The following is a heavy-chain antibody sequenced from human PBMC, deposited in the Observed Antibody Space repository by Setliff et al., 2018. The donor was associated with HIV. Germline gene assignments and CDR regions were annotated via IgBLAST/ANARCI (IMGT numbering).Heavy chain of an antibody. Sequence: GGSLRLSCAASGFTFSSYSMNWVRQAPGKGLEWVSGISGSNKYYADSVKGRFTVSRDNSKNTLYLQMNSLRPEDTALYYRARETPNSGWYRKEGYYFDYWGQGTLVTVSS. J-gene: IGHJ4*02. CDR3: ARETPNSGWYRKEGYYFDY. CDR1: GFTFSSYS. V-gene: IGHV3-33*08. D-gene: IGHD6-19*01. CDR2: ISGSNK.